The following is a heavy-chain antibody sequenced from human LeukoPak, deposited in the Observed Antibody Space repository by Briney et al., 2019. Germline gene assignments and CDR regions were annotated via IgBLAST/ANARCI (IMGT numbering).Heavy chain of an antibody. V-gene: IGHV4-34*01. CDR1: GGSFSGYY. CDR3: ARLPKNMVRGTYFDY. D-gene: IGHD3-10*01. CDR2: INHSGST. Sequence: SETLSHTCAVYGGSFSGYYWSWIRQPPGKGLEWIGEINHSGSTNYNPSLKSRVTISVDTSKNQFSLKLSSVTAADTAVYYCARLPKNMVRGTYFDYWGQGTLVTVSS. J-gene: IGHJ4*02.